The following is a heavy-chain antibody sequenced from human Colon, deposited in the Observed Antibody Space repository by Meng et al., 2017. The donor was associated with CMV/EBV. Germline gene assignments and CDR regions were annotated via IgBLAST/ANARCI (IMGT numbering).Heavy chain of an antibody. CDR2: INTNNGNP. Sequence: QVQLLQSGSELKKPGASVQISCKASGYSFNTYAMNWVRQAPGQGLQWVGWINTNNGNPTYAQDFTGRFVFSLDTSVSTAYLQISSLKAEDTAIYYCARKSSWIALAGTTIDYWGQGTLVTVSS. J-gene: IGHJ4*02. CDR3: ARKSSWIALAGTTIDY. V-gene: IGHV7-4-1*02. D-gene: IGHD6-19*01. CDR1: GYSFNTYA.